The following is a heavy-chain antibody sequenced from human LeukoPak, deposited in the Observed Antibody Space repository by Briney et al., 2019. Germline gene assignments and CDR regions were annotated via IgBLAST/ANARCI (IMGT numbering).Heavy chain of an antibody. CDR3: ARVVATITSGFCDY. Sequence: SETLSLTCAVYGGSFSGYYWSWIRQPPGKGLEWIGEINHSGSTNYNPSLKRRVTISVDTSKNQFSLKLSSVTAADTAVYYCARVVATITSGFCDYWGQGTLVTVSS. CDR1: GGSFSGYY. D-gene: IGHD5-12*01. V-gene: IGHV4-34*01. J-gene: IGHJ4*02. CDR2: INHSGST.